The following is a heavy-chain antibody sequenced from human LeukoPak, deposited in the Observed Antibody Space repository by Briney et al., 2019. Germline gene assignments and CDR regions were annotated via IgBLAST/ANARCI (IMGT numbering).Heavy chain of an antibody. D-gene: IGHD3-10*01. CDR3: ASRDFYYGSGSYL. CDR2: INHSGST. J-gene: IGHJ4*02. CDR1: GGSISSSSYY. Sequence: SETLSLTCTVSGGSISSSSYYWGWIRQPPGKGLEWIGEINHSGSTNYNPSLKSRVTISVDTSKNQFSLKLSSVTAADTAVYYCASRDFYYGSGSYLWGQGTLVTVSS. V-gene: IGHV4-39*07.